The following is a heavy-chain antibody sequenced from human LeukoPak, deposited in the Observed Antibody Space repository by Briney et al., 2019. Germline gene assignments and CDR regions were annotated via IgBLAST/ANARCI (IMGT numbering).Heavy chain of an antibody. CDR1: GGSFSGYY. J-gene: IGHJ4*02. D-gene: IGHD2-2*01. CDR3: ARGPGVVPAARDY. V-gene: IGHV4-34*01. Sequence: PSETLSLTCAVYGGSFSGYYWSWIRQPPGKGLEWIGEINHSGSTNYNPSLKSRVTISVDTSKNQFSLKLSSVTAADTAVYYCARGPGVVPAARDYWGQGTLVTVSS. CDR2: INHSGST.